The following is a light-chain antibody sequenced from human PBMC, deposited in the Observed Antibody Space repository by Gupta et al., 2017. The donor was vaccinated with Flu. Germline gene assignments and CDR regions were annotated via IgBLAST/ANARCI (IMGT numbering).Light chain of an antibody. J-gene: IGKJ1*01. CDR1: QSINNY. V-gene: IGKV1-39*01. CDR3: QQSYSAPRVT. Sequence: DRVTITCRASQSINNYLNWYQQKPGRAPKLLIYGASSLQSGVPSRFSGSGSGTDFILTIGSLQPEDFATYICQQSYSAPRVTFGQGTKVDI. CDR2: GAS.